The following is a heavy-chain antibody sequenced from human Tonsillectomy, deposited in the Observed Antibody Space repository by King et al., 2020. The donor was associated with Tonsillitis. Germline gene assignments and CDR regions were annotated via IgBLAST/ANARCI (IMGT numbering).Heavy chain of an antibody. D-gene: IGHD2-2*01. CDR1: GFTFSSYT. CDR2: ISDNGGST. J-gene: IGHJ1*01. V-gene: IGHV3-64D*06. CDR3: VKGWSSLSCYADL. Sequence: VQLVESGGGLVQPGGSLRLACSVSGFTFSSYTLHWVRQAPGKGLEYVSGISDNGGSTNYAESGKGRLTISKDNSKNTLYLQMSSLRAEDTAFYYCVKGWSSLSCYADLWGRGTVVTVSS.